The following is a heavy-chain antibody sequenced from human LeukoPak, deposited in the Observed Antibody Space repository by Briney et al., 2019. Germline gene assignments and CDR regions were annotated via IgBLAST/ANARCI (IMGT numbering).Heavy chain of an antibody. CDR1: GFTLSSYW. J-gene: IGHJ6*03. D-gene: IGHD1-26*01. Sequence: GGSLRLSCAASGFTLSSYWMSWVRQAPGKGLEWVANIKQDGSEKYYVDSVKGRFTISRDNAKNSLYLQMNSLRAEDTAVYYCARVRSGSHWRGKYYYYHYMDVWGKGTTVTVSS. V-gene: IGHV3-7*01. CDR2: IKQDGSEK. CDR3: ARVRSGSHWRGKYYYYHYMDV.